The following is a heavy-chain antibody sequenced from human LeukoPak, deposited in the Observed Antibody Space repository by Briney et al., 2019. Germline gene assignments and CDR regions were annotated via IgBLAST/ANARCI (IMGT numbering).Heavy chain of an antibody. V-gene: IGHV3-21*01. Sequence: GGSLRLSCVASGFTFSSYAMSWVRQAPGKGLEWVSSISSSSSYIYYADSVKGRFTISRDNAKNSLYLQMNSLRAEDTAVYYCARGPYYYDSSGYDLDYWGQGTLVTVSS. CDR2: ISSSSSYI. CDR1: GFTFSSYA. D-gene: IGHD3-22*01. J-gene: IGHJ4*02. CDR3: ARGPYYYDSSGYDLDY.